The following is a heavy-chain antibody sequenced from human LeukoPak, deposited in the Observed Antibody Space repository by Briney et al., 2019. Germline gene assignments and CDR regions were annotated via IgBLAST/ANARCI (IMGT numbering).Heavy chain of an antibody. CDR3: ARVSQVVAAYITDLDY. V-gene: IGHV1-2*02. CDR1: GYTFTDYY. Sequence: ASVKVSCKASGYTFTDYYIHWVRQAPGQGREWMGWINPNSCGTNYAQKLQGRVTMTRDTPISTAYMELSRLRSDDTAMYYCARVSQVVAAYITDLDYWGQGTLVTVSS. CDR2: INPNSCGT. J-gene: IGHJ4*02. D-gene: IGHD2-15*01.